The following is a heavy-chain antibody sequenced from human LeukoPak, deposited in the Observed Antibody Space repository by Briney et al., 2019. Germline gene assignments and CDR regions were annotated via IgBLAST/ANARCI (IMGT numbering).Heavy chain of an antibody. D-gene: IGHD6-19*01. J-gene: IGHJ4*02. CDR2: ISPDGRTA. CDR1: GFTSRTYW. Sequence: PGGTLRLSCAASGFTSRTYWMHWVRQGPGKGLMWLSQISPDGRTATYADSVKGRITISRDNAKNTLYLQSNSLTDEDAAVYFCARGTSDWHGTDYWGQGTLVTVSS. CDR3: ARGTSDWHGTDY. V-gene: IGHV3-74*01.